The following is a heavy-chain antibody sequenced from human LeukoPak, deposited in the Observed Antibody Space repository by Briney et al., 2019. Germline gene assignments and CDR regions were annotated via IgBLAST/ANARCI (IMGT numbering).Heavy chain of an antibody. Sequence: GGSLRLSCAASGFTFSDYSMNWVRQAPGKGLEWISYIGIDSGNTNYADSVKGRFTISGDKAKNSLYLQMNSLRVEDTAVYYCSRDYKSPFKTWAQGTLVTVSS. V-gene: IGHV3-48*01. J-gene: IGHJ5*02. D-gene: IGHD1-1*01. CDR2: IGIDSGNT. CDR3: SRDYKSPFKT. CDR1: GFTFSDYS.